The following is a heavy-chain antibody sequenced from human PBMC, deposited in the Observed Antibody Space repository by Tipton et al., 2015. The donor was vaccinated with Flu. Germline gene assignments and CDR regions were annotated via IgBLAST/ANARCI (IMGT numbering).Heavy chain of an antibody. V-gene: IGHV3-23*01. Sequence: SLRLSCAASEFNMNSFAMSWVRQAPGKGLEWVSTISGKYTYTNYADSVKGRFTIARDNIKNTLFLQMNSLRAEDTAVYYCAKVIPEYVAGLDYWGQGTLVTVSS. J-gene: IGHJ4*02. CDR1: EFNMNSFA. CDR3: AKVIPEYVAGLDY. CDR2: ISGKYTYT. D-gene: IGHD6-19*01.